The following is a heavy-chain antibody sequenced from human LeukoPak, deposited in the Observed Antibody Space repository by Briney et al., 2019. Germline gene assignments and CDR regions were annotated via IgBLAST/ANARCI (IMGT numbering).Heavy chain of an antibody. CDR3: ARDLNYDSAY. Sequence: GGSLRLSCAASGFTVSSNYMSWVRQAPGKGLEWVSVIYSGGSTYYADSVKGRFTISRDNSKSTVYLQMNSLRAEDTAVYYCARDLNYDSAYWGQGTLVTVSS. CDR2: IYSGGST. J-gene: IGHJ4*02. V-gene: IGHV3-53*01. CDR1: GFTVSSNY. D-gene: IGHD3-22*01.